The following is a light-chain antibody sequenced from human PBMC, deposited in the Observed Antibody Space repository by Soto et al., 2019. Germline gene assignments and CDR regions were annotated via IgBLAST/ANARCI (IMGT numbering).Light chain of an antibody. CDR2: GSS. CDR1: QSISSY. CDR3: QQSFSTPYT. J-gene: IGKJ2*01. Sequence: DIQMTQSPSSLSASVGDRVSITCRASQSISSYLNWYRQKPGKAPKLLIYGSSTLQSGVPSRFSGSGSGTDFTLTIRTLQPEDFATYYCQQSFSTPYTFSQGTIVEVK. V-gene: IGKV1-39*01.